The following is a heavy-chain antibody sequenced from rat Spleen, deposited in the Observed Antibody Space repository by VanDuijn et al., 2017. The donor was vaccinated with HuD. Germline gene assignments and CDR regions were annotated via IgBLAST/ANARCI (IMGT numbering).Heavy chain of an antibody. V-gene: IGHV5S13*01. D-gene: IGHD1-3*01. CDR3: ARGRMATGFAY. CDR1: GLSFSNYD. Sequence: EVQLVESGGGSVQPGRSMRLSCAVSGLSFSNYDMAWVRQAPTKGLEWVASITNTGVNTYYLDSVKGRFTISRDNAKNTQYLQMDSLRSEDTATYYCARGRMATGFAYWGQGTLVTVSS. CDR2: ITNTGVNT. J-gene: IGHJ3*01.